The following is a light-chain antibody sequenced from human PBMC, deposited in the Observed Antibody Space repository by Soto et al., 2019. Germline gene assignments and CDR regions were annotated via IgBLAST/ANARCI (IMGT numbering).Light chain of an antibody. CDR1: QSVSSV. CDR2: DTS. Sequence: EIVLTQSPATLSLSPGERATLSCRASQSVSSVLAWYQQKPGQAPRLLIYDTSSRATGIPARFSGSGSGTDFTLTISSLEPEDFAVYYCQQRGYTFGQGTKLEIK. V-gene: IGKV3-11*01. CDR3: QQRGYT. J-gene: IGKJ2*01.